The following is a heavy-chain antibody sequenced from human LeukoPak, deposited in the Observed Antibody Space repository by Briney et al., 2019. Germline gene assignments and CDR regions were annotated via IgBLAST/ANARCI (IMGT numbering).Heavy chain of an antibody. CDR3: AGLHYTPRPDAFDI. D-gene: IGHD4-11*01. J-gene: IGHJ3*02. CDR1: GFTFSSYG. Sequence: PGGSLRLSCAASGFTFSSYGMHWVRQAPGKGLEWVAFIRYDGSNKYYADSVKGRFTISRDNSKNTLYLQMNSLRAEDTAVYYCAGLHYTPRPDAFDIWGQGTMVTVSS. V-gene: IGHV3-30*02. CDR2: IRYDGSNK.